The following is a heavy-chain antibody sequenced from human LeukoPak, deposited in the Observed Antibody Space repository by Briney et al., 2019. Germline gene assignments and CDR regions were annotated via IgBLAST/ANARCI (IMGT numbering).Heavy chain of an antibody. Sequence: SETLSFTCTVSGGSISSYYWSWLRQPAGKGLEGIGRIYSSGSTNYNPSLKSRVTMSVDTSKNQFSLNLSSVTAADTAVYYCARFYGSGSYHIHFDYWGQGTLVTVSS. CDR1: GGSISSYY. CDR3: ARFYGSGSYHIHFDY. J-gene: IGHJ4*02. V-gene: IGHV4-4*07. CDR2: IYSSGST. D-gene: IGHD3-10*01.